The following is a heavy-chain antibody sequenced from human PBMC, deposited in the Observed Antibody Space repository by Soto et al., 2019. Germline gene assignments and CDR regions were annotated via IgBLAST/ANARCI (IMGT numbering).Heavy chain of an antibody. V-gene: IGHV3-23*01. CDR3: AKDRGPDILTGYYKDDAFDI. CDR2: ISGSGGST. CDR1: GCTFSSYA. D-gene: IGHD3-9*01. J-gene: IGHJ3*02. Sequence: EVQLLESGGGLVQPGGSLRLSCAASGCTFSSYAMSWVRQAPGKGLEWVSAISGSGGSTYYAASVKGRFTISRDNSKNTLYLQMHSLRAEDTAVYYCAKDRGPDILTGYYKDDAFDIWGQGTMVTVSS.